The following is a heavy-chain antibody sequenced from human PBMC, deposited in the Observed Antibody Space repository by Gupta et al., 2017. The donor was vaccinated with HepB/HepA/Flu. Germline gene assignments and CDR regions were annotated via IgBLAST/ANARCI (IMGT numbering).Heavy chain of an antibody. Sequence: QVQLVQSGAEVKKPGASVKVSCKASGYTFTGYYMHWVRQAPGQGLEWMGWINPNSGGTNYAQKFQGWVTMTRDTSISTAYMELSRLRSDDTAVYYCARGGSDHYYYYGMDVWGQGTTVTVSS. J-gene: IGHJ6*02. CDR1: GYTFTGYY. CDR3: ARGGSDHYYYYGMDV. D-gene: IGHD6-25*01. V-gene: IGHV1-2*04. CDR2: INPNSGGT.